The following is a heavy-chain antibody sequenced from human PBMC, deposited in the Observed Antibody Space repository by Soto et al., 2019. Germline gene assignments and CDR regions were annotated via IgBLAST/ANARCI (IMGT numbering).Heavy chain of an antibody. V-gene: IGHV1-46*02. CDR3: AIVALGYDSSDV. D-gene: IGHD1-20*01. Sequence: QVQLVQSGAEVKKPGASVKVSCKAFGYTFNAFYMHWVRQAHGQGLEWMGVINPSGDGTSYAQKFQGRVTMTRDTSTSTVYMELSSRRSEDTAVYYCAIVALGYDSSDVWGQGTTVTVSS. CDR1: GYTFNAFY. J-gene: IGHJ6*02. CDR2: INPSGDGT.